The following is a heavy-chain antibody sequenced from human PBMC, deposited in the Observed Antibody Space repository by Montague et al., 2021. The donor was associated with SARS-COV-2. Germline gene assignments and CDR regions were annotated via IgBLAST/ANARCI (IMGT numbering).Heavy chain of an antibody. CDR2: ISWNSDSL. D-gene: IGHD3-10*01. J-gene: IGHJ6*02. CDR1: VFTFGDYA. V-gene: IGHV3-9*01. CDR3: AKDLQSPSASNFGLDV. Sequence: SLRLSCAASVFTFGDYAMHLVRQAPGKGLEWVSGISWNSDSLGYXYSFKVRFTISRDNAKNSLYLQMNSLRGEDTALYYCAKDLQSPSASNFGLDVWGQGTTVTVSS.